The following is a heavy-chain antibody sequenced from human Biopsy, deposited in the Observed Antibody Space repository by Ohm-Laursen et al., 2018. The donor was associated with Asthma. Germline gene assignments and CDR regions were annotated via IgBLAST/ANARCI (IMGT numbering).Heavy chain of an antibody. J-gene: IGHJ6*02. V-gene: IGHV1-18*01. CDR1: GYTFNSAG. CDR2: ISVYNGNT. Sequence: ASVKVSCKPSGYTFNSAGITWVRQAPGPGLEWMGWISVYNGNTKVAQKLRDRVTMITDTSTSTAYMELRSLRSDDTAVYFCARAVDYSHYYGIDVWGQGTTVTVS. CDR3: ARAVDYSHYYGIDV. D-gene: IGHD3-10*01.